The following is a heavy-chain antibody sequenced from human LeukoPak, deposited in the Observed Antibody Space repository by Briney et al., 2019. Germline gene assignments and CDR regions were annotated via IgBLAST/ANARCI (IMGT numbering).Heavy chain of an antibody. CDR1: GGTFSSYA. J-gene: IGHJ3*02. CDR3: ARDAAGAAANAFDI. V-gene: IGHV1-69*06. Sequence: SVKVSCKASGGTFSSYAISWVRQAPGQGLEWMGGIIPIFGTANYAQKFQGRVTITADKSTSTAYMELSSLRSEDTAVYYCARDAAGAAANAFDIWGQGTMVTVSS. CDR2: IIPIFGTA. D-gene: IGHD6-13*01.